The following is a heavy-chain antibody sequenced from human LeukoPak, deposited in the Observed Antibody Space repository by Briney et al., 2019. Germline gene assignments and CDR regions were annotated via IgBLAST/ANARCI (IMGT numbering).Heavy chain of an antibody. Sequence: GGSLRLSCAASGFTFGDYSVTWVRQAPGKGLEWVGFIRSKTYGGTTEYAASVKGRFTISRDDSKSIAYLQMNSLTTEDTAVYFCTSKYCGRDRRGDYFDYWGQGTLVTVSS. CDR2: IRSKTYGGTT. V-gene: IGHV3-49*04. D-gene: IGHD2-21*01. CDR3: TSKYCGRDRRGDYFDY. J-gene: IGHJ4*02. CDR1: GFTFGDYS.